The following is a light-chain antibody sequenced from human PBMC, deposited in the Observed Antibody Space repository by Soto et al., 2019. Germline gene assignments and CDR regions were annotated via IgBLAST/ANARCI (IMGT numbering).Light chain of an antibody. CDR1: SGHSSYA. J-gene: IGLJ3*02. CDR3: QTWGTGIPWV. Sequence: QPVLTQSPSASASLGASVKLTCTLSSGHSSYAIAWHQQQPEKGPRYLMKLNSDGSHGQGDGIPDRFSGSSSGAERYLTISSLQSEDEADYYCQTWGTGIPWVFGGGTQLTVL. CDR2: LNSDGSH. V-gene: IGLV4-69*01.